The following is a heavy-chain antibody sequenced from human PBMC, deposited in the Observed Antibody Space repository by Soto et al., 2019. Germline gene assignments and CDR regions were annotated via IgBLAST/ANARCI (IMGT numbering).Heavy chain of an antibody. J-gene: IGHJ4*01. Sequence: ASVKVSCKASGYTFSAYAVHWVRQAPGQRLEWMGWINADNGYTQYSQRFQGRVTFTRDTSASTAYMELSSLTSEDTAVYYCARGGPASENYYKDYWG. CDR3: ARGGPASENYYKDY. CDR1: GYTFSAYA. D-gene: IGHD3-10*01. V-gene: IGHV1-3*01. CDR2: INADNGYT.